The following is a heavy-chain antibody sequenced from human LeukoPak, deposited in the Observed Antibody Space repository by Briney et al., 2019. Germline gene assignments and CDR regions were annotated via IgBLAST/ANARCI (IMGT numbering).Heavy chain of an antibody. Sequence: ASVKVSCKASGYTFTSYDINWVRQAPGQGLEWMGWINVYNGHTNYAQKVQDRVTMTTDASTFTAYMELRSLRSDDTAIYYCARIDGYESQAPYYDILTGPDYWGQGTLVTVAS. CDR1: GYTFTSYD. CDR2: INVYNGHT. CDR3: ARIDGYESQAPYYDILTGPDY. J-gene: IGHJ4*02. V-gene: IGHV1-18*01. D-gene: IGHD3-9*01.